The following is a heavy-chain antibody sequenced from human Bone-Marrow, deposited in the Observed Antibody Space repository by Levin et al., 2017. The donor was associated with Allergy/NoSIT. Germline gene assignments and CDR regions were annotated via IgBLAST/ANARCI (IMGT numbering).Heavy chain of an antibody. Sequence: SLKISCAAPGFNFDDYAMHWVRQAPGKGLEWVAGMSATGGSIGYADSVKGRFTISRDSAKKSLYLQMDGLGPEDTALYFCAKGKDGGFYYYLDVWGQGTTVTVSS. CDR3: AKGKDGGFYYYLDV. V-gene: IGHV3-9*01. CDR1: GFNFDDYA. J-gene: IGHJ6*03. CDR2: MSATGGSI. D-gene: IGHD5-24*01.